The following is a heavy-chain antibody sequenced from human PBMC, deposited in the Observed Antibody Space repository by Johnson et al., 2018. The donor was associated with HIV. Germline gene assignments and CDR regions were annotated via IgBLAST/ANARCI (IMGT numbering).Heavy chain of an antibody. CDR1: GFTFSSYA. Sequence: VQLVESGGGLVQPGRSLRLSCAASGFTFSSYAMSWVRQAPGKGLEWVSVIYSGGSTYYADSVKGRFTISRDNSKNTLYLQMTSLRAEDTAVYYCARGGIIHDAFDIWGQGTMVTVSS. V-gene: IGHV3-66*01. CDR3: ARGGIIHDAFDI. D-gene: IGHD1-1*01. CDR2: IYSGGST. J-gene: IGHJ3*02.